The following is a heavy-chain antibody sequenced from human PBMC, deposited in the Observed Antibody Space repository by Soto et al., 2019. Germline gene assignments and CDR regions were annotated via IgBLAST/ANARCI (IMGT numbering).Heavy chain of an antibody. CDR2: INHSGST. CDR1: GGSFSGYY. V-gene: IGHV4-34*01. CDR3: ARHQRSGWYERTRWYFDL. D-gene: IGHD6-19*01. Sequence: SETLSLTCAVYGGSFSGYYWSWIRQPPGKGLEWIGEINHSGSTNYNPSLKSRVTISVDTSKNQFSLKLSSVTAADTAVYYCARHQRSGWYERTRWYFDLWGRGTLVTVSS. J-gene: IGHJ2*01.